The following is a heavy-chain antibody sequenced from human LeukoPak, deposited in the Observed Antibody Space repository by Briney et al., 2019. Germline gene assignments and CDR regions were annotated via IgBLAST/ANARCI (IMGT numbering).Heavy chain of an antibody. CDR1: GFIFSSYY. D-gene: IGHD3-16*01. Sequence: PGGSLRLSCAASGFIFSSYYMTWARQAPGKGLEWVSGISGGGVTTYYADSVKGRFTISRDNSKNTLYLQMNSLRADDTAIYYCARNQQLGGHSYYYYGMDVWGQGTTVTVSS. J-gene: IGHJ6*02. CDR2: ISGGGVTT. CDR3: ARNQQLGGHSYYYYGMDV. V-gene: IGHV3-23*01.